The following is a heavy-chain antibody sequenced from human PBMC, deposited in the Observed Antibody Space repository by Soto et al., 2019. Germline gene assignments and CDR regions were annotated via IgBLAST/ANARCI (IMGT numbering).Heavy chain of an antibody. V-gene: IGHV5-51*01. Sequence: GAALKISCKGSGYXFINYWIGWVRKIPGKGLEGMGIIYPGDSDTRYSPSCQGQVTISTDKSISTAYLQWSSLKASDTAIYYCEIQSSSWPHYFAYWGQGTLVTVSS. D-gene: IGHD6-13*01. CDR1: GYXFINYW. CDR3: EIQSSSWPHYFAY. J-gene: IGHJ4*02. CDR2: IYPGDSDT.